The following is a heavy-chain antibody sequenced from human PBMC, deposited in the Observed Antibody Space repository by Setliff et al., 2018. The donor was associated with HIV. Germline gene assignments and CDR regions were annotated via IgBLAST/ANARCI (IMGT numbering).Heavy chain of an antibody. CDR1: GYTFTGYY. V-gene: IGHV1-69-2*01. D-gene: IGHD5-18*01. Sequence: ASVKVSCKASGYTFTGYYMHWVRQAPGQGLEWMGRVDPENHQTLYAEKLQGRVTITADTSTDTAYVELSSLGSEDTAVYYCAIGYSHGPNYWGQGTLVTVSS. CDR3: AIGYSHGPNY. CDR2: VDPENHQT. J-gene: IGHJ4*02.